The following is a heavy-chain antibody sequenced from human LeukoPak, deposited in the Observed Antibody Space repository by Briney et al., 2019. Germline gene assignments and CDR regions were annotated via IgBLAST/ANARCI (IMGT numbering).Heavy chain of an antibody. CDR1: GGSISGGSYY. V-gene: IGHV4-61*02. CDR3: ASSVVHDSSGYYYYYMDV. D-gene: IGHD3-22*01. J-gene: IGHJ6*03. Sequence: SQTLSLTCTVSGGSISGGSYYWSWIRQPAGKGLEWIGRIYTSGSTNYNPSLKSRVTISVDTSKNQFSLKLSSVTAADTAVYYCASSVVHDSSGYYYYYMDVWGKGTTVTVSS. CDR2: IYTSGST.